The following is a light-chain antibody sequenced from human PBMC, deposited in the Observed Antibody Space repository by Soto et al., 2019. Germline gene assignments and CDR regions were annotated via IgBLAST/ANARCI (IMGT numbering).Light chain of an antibody. CDR3: QQYGSSPPWT. V-gene: IGKV3-20*01. CDR2: GAS. CDR1: QSVNSRF. J-gene: IGKJ1*01. Sequence: EIVLTQSPGTLSLSPGDRATLSCRASQSVNSRFLAWYQQKTGQAPRLLIYGASSRATDIPDRFSGSGSGTDFTLTISRLEPEDFAVYYCQQYGSSPPWTFGQGTKVEIK.